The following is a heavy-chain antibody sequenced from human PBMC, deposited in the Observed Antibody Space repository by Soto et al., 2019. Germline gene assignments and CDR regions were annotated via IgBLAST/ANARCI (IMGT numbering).Heavy chain of an antibody. CDR2: INIYSGDA. D-gene: IGHD3-22*01. CDR3: ARALYYYDNSGLAY. Sequence: QVRLEQSGPEVKKTGASVKVSCKASGYTFTSYGISWVRQAPGQGLEWMGWINIYSGDANYAQSLQDRVTMTRDTSTNTVYMEIRTLRSDDTAVYYWARALYYYDNSGLAYWGQGTMVTVSS. CDR1: GYTFTSYG. J-gene: IGHJ4*02. V-gene: IGHV1-18*01.